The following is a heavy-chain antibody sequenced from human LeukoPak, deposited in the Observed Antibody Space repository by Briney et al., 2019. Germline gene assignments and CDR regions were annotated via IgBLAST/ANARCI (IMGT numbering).Heavy chain of an antibody. CDR3: AREGLNYYDSSGYHNVHWFDP. D-gene: IGHD3-22*01. CDR1: GGSISSSSYY. V-gene: IGHV4-39*02. J-gene: IGHJ5*02. CDR2: IYYSGST. Sequence: SETLSLTCTVSGGSISSSSYYWGWIRQPPVKGLEWIGSIYYSGSTYYKPSLKSRVTISVDTSKNQLSLKMSSVTAADTAVYYCAREGLNYYDSSGYHNVHWFDPWGQGTLVTVSS.